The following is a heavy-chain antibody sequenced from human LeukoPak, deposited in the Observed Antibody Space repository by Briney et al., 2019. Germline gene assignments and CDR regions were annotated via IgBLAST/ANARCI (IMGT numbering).Heavy chain of an antibody. J-gene: IGHJ3*02. V-gene: IGHV1-18*01. CDR1: GYTFTSYG. CDR3: ARDQGGGPPRLRFLEWLSSGDDAFDI. Sequence: GASVKVSCKASGYTFTSYGISWVRQAPGQGLEWMGWISAYNGNTNYAQKLQGRVTMTTDTSTSTAYMELRSLRSDDTAVYYCARDQGGGPPRLRFLEWLSSGDDAFDIWGQGTMVTVSS. CDR2: ISAYNGNT. D-gene: IGHD3-3*01.